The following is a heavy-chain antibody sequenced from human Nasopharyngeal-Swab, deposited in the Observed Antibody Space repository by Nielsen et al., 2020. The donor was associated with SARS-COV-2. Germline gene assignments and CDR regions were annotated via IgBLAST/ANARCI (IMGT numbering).Heavy chain of an antibody. V-gene: IGHV3-72*01. CDR1: GFTFSDFY. CDR2: IRNKANSYTT. Sequence: GESLKISCSASGFTFSDFYMDWVRQAPGKGLEWVGRIRNKANSYTTQYAASVRDRFIMSRDDSKNSLYLQMNSLKTEDTALYYCTRGPRPFFFPPHFASWGQGTLVTVSS. J-gene: IGHJ4*02. CDR3: TRGPRPFFFPPHFAS. D-gene: IGHD3-3*01.